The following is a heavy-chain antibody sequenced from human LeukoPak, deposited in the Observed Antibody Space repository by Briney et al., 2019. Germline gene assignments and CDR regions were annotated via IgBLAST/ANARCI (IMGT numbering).Heavy chain of an antibody. D-gene: IGHD2-15*01. CDR1: GFSVSNNY. CDR2: IYSGGST. J-gene: IGHJ1*01. CDR3: ASDSYSPEYFQH. Sequence: EGSLRLSCAASGFSVSNNYMSWVRQAPGKGLEWVSVIYSGGSTFYADSVKGRFAISRDNSKNTLYLQMNSLRAEDTAVYYCASDSYSPEYFQHWGQGTLVTVSS. V-gene: IGHV3-66*01.